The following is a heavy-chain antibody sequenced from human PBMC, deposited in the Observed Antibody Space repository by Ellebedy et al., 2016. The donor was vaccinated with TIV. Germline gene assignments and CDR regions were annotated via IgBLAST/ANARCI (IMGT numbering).Heavy chain of an antibody. CDR1: GFTFGIYV. CDR3: AREIYGSGSH. D-gene: IGHD3-10*01. CDR2: INQDGSDI. Sequence: GGSLRLXXAASGFTFGIYVLHWVRQAPGKGLEWVANINQDGSDIYYVDSVKGRFTISRDNTKSSVYLQMNSLRVDDTAVYYCAREIYGSGSHWGQGTLVTVSS. J-gene: IGHJ4*02. V-gene: IGHV3-7*01.